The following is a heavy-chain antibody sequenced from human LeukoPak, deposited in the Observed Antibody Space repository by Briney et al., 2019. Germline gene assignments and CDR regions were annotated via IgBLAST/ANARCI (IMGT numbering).Heavy chain of an antibody. Sequence: PGGSLRLSCAASGFTFSSYEMNWVRQAPGKGLEWVSSISSSSSYIYYADSVKGRFTISRDNAKNSLYLQMNSLRAEDTAVYYCARSRDYGDYGPTYAFDYWGQGTLVTVSS. D-gene: IGHD4-17*01. CDR1: GFTFSSYE. CDR3: ARSRDYGDYGPTYAFDY. J-gene: IGHJ4*02. CDR2: ISSSSSYI. V-gene: IGHV3-21*01.